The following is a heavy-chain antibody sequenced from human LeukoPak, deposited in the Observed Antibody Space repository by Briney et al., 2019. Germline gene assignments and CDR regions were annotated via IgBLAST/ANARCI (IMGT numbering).Heavy chain of an antibody. D-gene: IGHD3-10*01. V-gene: IGHV3-74*01. CDR1: GFTFSSYW. CDR3: ARGAYYYGSGSCPPDY. Sequence: GGSLRLSCAASGFTFSSYWMHWVRQAPGKGLVWVSRINSDGSSTSYADSVKGRFTISRDNAKNTLYLQMNSLRAEDTAVYYCARGAYYYGSGSCPPDYWGQGTLVTVSS. CDR2: INSDGSST. J-gene: IGHJ4*02.